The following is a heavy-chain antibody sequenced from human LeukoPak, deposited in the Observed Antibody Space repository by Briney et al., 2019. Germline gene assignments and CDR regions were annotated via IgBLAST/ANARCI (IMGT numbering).Heavy chain of an antibody. Sequence: ASLKVSCKASGYTFTGYYMHWVRQAPGQGLEWMGRINPNSGGTNYAQKFQGRVTMTRDTTISTVYMELSRLRSDDTAVYYCAREELVQQPWGMDVWGQGTTVTVSS. CDR3: AREELVQQPWGMDV. V-gene: IGHV1-2*06. CDR2: INPNSGGT. D-gene: IGHD6-13*01. J-gene: IGHJ6*02. CDR1: GYTFTGYY.